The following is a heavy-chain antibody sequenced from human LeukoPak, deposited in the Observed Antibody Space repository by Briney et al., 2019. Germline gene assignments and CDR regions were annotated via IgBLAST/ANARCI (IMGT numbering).Heavy chain of an antibody. V-gene: IGHV1-18*01. Sequence: ASVKVSCKASGYTFTSYDINWVRQATGQGLEWMGWIRTGDGDTHYAEKLQGRVTMTTDTSTSTAYMELKSLRSDDTAVYYCARGLFGNFGRVSYTEFDFWGQGTLVTVSS. D-gene: IGHD2-2*02. CDR3: ARGLFGNFGRVSYTEFDF. J-gene: IGHJ4*02. CDR1: GYTFTSYD. CDR2: IRTGDGDT.